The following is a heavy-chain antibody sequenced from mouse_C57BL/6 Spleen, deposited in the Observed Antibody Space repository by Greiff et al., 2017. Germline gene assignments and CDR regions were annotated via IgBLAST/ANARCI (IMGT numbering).Heavy chain of an antibody. CDR1: GFTFSSYA. J-gene: IGHJ4*01. Sequence: EVQLHESGGGLVKPGGSLKLSCAASGFTFSSYAMSWVRQTPEKRLEWVATISDGGSYTYYPDNVKGRFTISRDNAKNNLYLQMSHLKSEDTAMYYCAREGGNLYYYAMDYWGQGTSVTVSS. CDR2: ISDGGSYT. CDR3: AREGGNLYYYAMDY. V-gene: IGHV5-4*01. D-gene: IGHD2-1*01.